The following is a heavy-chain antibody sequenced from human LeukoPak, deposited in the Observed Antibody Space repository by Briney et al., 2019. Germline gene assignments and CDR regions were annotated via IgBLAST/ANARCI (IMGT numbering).Heavy chain of an antibody. J-gene: IGHJ4*02. CDR2: ISYGGNNK. CDR1: GFTFSTYG. V-gene: IGHV3-30*18. Sequence: PGGSLRLSCAASGFTFSTYGMHWVRQAPGKGLEWVAIISYGGNNKYYADSVKGRFTISRDNPENTLYLQMNSLRAEDTAVYYCAKYYEGSGYLGPFDYWGQGTLVTVSS. D-gene: IGHD3-22*01. CDR3: AKYYEGSGYLGPFDY.